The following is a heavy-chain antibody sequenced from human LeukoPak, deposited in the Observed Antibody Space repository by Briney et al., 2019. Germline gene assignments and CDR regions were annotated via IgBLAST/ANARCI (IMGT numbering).Heavy chain of an antibody. CDR1: GGSISSSSYY. V-gene: IGHV4-39*01. CDR2: IYYSGST. J-gene: IGHJ5*02. CDR3: ARQGQWLAGAGNWFDP. Sequence: SETLSLTCTVSGGSISSSSYYWGWIRQPPGKGLEWIGSIYYSGSTYYNPSLKSRVTISVDTSKNQFSLKLSSVTAADTAVYYCARQGQWLAGAGNWFDPWGQGTLVTVSS. D-gene: IGHD6-19*01.